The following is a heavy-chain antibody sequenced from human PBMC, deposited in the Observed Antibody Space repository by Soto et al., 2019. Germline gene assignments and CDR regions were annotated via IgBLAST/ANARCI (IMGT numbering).Heavy chain of an antibody. Sequence: ASVKVSCKASGGTFISYAISWVRQAPGQGLEWMGGIIPIFGTANYAQKFQGRVTITADESTSTAYMELSSLRSEDTAVYYCAREGGGSVGELSLSLVRWWFDPWGQGTLVTVSS. V-gene: IGHV1-69*13. CDR3: AREGGGSVGELSLSLVRWWFDP. CDR2: IIPIFGTA. CDR1: GGTFISYA. J-gene: IGHJ5*02. D-gene: IGHD3-16*02.